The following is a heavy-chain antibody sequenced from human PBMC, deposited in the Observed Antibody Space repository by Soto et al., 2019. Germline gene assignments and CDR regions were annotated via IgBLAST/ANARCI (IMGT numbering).Heavy chain of an antibody. CDR2: IYHTGST. CDR3: ASHAYCGGDCYYFDY. J-gene: IGHJ4*02. V-gene: IGHV4-39*01. D-gene: IGHD2-21*02. CDR1: GGSISSSSYY. Sequence: SETLSLTCTVSGGSISSSSYYWGWIRQPPGKGLEWIGSIYHTGSTYYNPSLKSRVTTSVDTSKNQFSLKLSSVTAADTAVYYCASHAYCGGDCYYFDYWGQGTLVTV.